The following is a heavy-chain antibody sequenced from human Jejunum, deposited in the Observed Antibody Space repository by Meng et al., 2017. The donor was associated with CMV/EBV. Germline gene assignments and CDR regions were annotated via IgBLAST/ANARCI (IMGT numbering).Heavy chain of an antibody. CDR3: ASSYYETGDY. D-gene: IGHD3-22*01. V-gene: IGHV3-48*03. CDR2: IATGDRFGAKTT. CDR1: GFSFSSYE. J-gene: IGHJ4*02. Sequence: GFSFSSYEFNWVRQAPGKGLEWVSYIATGDRFGAKTTYYADSVKGRFTISRDDAKNSLYLQMNSLRAEDTSLYYCASSYYETGDYWGQGTRVTVSS.